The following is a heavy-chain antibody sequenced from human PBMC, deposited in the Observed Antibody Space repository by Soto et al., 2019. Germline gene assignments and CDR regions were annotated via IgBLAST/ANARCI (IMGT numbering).Heavy chain of an antibody. V-gene: IGHV3-11*06. J-gene: IGHJ4*02. Sequence: GGSLRLSCAASGFIVSDYYMSWIRQAPGKGLEWIAYISSSGTYINYADSVKGRFTISRDNAKNSLYLQMNSLRAEDTAVYYCARASSSSWAQFDYWGQGTLVTV. CDR2: ISSSGTYI. CDR1: GFIVSDYY. CDR3: ARASSSSWAQFDY. D-gene: IGHD6-13*01.